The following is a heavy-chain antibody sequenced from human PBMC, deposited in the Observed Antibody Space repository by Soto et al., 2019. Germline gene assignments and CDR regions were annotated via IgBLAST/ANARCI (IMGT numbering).Heavy chain of an antibody. V-gene: IGHV1-46*01. CDR3: AREGYYYDWEYYYYYGMEV. CDR2: INPSGGST. J-gene: IGHJ6*01. D-gene: IGHD3-22*01. Sequence: RASVKVSCKASGYTFTSYYMHWVRQAPGQGLEWMGIINPSGGSTSYAQKFQGRVTMTRDTSTSTVYMELSSLRSEDTAVYYCAREGYYYDWEYYYYYGMEVWGQGTTVTVSS. CDR1: GYTFTSYY.